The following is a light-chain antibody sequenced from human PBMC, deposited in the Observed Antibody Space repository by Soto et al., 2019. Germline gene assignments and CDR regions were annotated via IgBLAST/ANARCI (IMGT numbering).Light chain of an antibody. J-gene: IGLJ3*02. Sequence: QLVLTQSPSASASLGASVKLTCTLSSAHSSYAIAWHQQQPEKGPRYLMKLNSGGSHTKGDGIPDRFSGSSSGAERYLTISSLQSEDEADYYCQTWDTGTVVFGGGTKLTVL. CDR3: QTWDTGTVV. CDR1: SAHSSYA. V-gene: IGLV4-69*01. CDR2: LNSGGSH.